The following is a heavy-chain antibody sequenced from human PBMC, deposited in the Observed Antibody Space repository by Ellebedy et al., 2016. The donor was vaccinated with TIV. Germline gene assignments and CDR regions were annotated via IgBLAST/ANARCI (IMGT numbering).Heavy chain of an antibody. Sequence: GESLKISCAASGFTFSSYWMHWVRQAPGKGLVWVARIDRDGSTTKYADSVKGRVTISRDNAKNTLYLQMSNLRVEDTAVYYCARDGIVPPVVYYGMDVWGQGTTVTVSS. J-gene: IGHJ6*02. CDR1: GFTFSSYW. D-gene: IGHD2-8*02. CDR2: IDRDGSTT. V-gene: IGHV3-74*01. CDR3: ARDGIVPPVVYYGMDV.